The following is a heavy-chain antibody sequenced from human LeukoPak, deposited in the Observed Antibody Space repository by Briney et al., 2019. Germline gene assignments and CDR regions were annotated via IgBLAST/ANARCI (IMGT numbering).Heavy chain of an antibody. Sequence: GGSLRLSCAASGFTFSSYSMNWVRQAPGKGLEWVSSISSSSSYIYYADSVKGRFTISRDNAKNSLYLQMNSLRAEDTAVYYCARAEQQLVGRWFDPWGQGTLVTVS. D-gene: IGHD6-13*01. J-gene: IGHJ5*02. V-gene: IGHV3-21*01. CDR3: ARAEQQLVGRWFDP. CDR1: GFTFSSYS. CDR2: ISSSSSYI.